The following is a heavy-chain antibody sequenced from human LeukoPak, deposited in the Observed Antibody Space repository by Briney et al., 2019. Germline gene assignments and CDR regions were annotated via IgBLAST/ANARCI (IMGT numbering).Heavy chain of an antibody. D-gene: IGHD5-18*01. CDR1: GFTFSSYW. V-gene: IGHV3-7*01. J-gene: IGHJ4*02. CDR2: IKEDGSER. Sequence: GGSLRLSCAASGFTFSSYWMSWVRQAPGKGLEWVANIKEDGSERYYVDSVKGRFTISRDNAKNSLYLQMNSLRAEDTAVYYCAREGIQLWLIVFVPGPLDYWGQGTLVTVSS. CDR3: AREGIQLWLIVFVPGPLDY.